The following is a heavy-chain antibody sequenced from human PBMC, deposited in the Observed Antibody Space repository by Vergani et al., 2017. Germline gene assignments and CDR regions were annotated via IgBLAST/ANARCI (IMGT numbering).Heavy chain of an antibody. D-gene: IGHD5-18*01. CDR2: IRYDGSNK. J-gene: IGHJ4*02. Sequence: QVKLEESGGGVVQPGRSLRLSCAASGFSFSSFGMHWVRQAPGKGLEWVTFIRYDGSNKYYADSVKGRFTISRDKSKNTLYLQMNSLRAEDTAVYYCAKVRGYTYGYFDYWGQGTLVTVSS. CDR3: AKVRGYTYGYFDY. CDR1: GFSFSSFG. V-gene: IGHV3-30*02.